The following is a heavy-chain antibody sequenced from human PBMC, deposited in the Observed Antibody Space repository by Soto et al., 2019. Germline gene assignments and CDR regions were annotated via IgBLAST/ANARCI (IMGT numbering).Heavy chain of an antibody. CDR3: ARHRLVVVAARAGWFDP. V-gene: IGHV4-39*01. CDR2: IYYSGST. Sequence: PSETLSLTCTVSGGSISSSSYYWGWIRQPPGKGLEWIGGIYYSGSTYYNPSLKSRVTISVDTSKNQFSLKLSPVTAADTAVYYCARHRLVVVAARAGWFDPWGQGTLVTVSS. J-gene: IGHJ5*02. D-gene: IGHD2-15*01. CDR1: GGSISSSSYY.